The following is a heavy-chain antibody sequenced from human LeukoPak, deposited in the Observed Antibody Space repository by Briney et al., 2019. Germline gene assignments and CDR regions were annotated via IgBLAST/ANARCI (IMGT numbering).Heavy chain of an antibody. CDR2: ISSSGSTI. CDR1: GFTFSDYY. D-gene: IGHD3-3*01. Sequence: GGSLRLSCAASGFTFSDYYMSWLRQAPGKGLEWVSYISSSGSTISYAASVKCRFTISRDNAKNSLYLQINSLRAEDTAVYYCARDHETYYDFWSGPGPFDYWGQGTLVTVSS. J-gene: IGHJ4*02. CDR3: ARDHETYYDFWSGPGPFDY. V-gene: IGHV3-11*04.